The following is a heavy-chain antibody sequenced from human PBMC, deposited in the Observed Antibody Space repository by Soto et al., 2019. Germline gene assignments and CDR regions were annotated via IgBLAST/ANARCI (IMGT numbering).Heavy chain of an antibody. CDR1: GFTFSTYW. Sequence: EVQLVESGGGLVQPGGSLRLSCAASGFTFSTYWMTWVRRPPGKGLEWVANLDQDGSERYYVDSVRGRFTISRDNAKNSLYLQMNSLRADDTAMYYCVCGGNFFVYWGQGTLVTVSP. J-gene: IGHJ4*02. D-gene: IGHD3-16*01. CDR3: VCGGNFFVY. CDR2: LDQDGSER. V-gene: IGHV3-7*01.